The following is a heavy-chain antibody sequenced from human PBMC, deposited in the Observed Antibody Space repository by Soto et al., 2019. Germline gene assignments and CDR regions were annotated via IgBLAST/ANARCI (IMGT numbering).Heavy chain of an antibody. CDR3: ARDPPPPDY. Sequence: QVQLVQSGAEVKKPGASVKVSSKASGYTFASYAISWMRQAPGQGLEWMGWISAYNGNTNYAQKLQGRVTMTTDTSTSTADMELRSLRSDDTAVYYCARDPPPPDYWGQGTLVTVSS. V-gene: IGHV1-18*01. CDR2: ISAYNGNT. J-gene: IGHJ4*02. CDR1: GYTFASYA.